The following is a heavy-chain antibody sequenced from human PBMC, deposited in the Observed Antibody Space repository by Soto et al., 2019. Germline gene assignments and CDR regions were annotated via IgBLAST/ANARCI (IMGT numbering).Heavy chain of an antibody. CDR1: GFTFSIYG. V-gene: IGHV3-30*03. D-gene: IGHD3-22*01. CDR2: ISYDGSNK. J-gene: IGHJ4*02. CDR3: AQPADSSGYLLVY. Sequence: QVQLVESGGGVVQPGRSLRLSCAASGFTFSIYGMHWVRQAPGKGLEWVAVISYDGSNKYYADSVKGRFTISRDNSKNTLYLQMNSLRADDTAAYYCAQPADSSGYLLVYWGQGTLVTVSS.